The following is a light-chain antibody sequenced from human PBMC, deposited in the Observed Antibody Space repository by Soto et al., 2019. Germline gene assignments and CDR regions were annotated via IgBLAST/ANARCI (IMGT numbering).Light chain of an antibody. V-gene: IGKV3-20*01. CDR3: QQYGSSPALFT. J-gene: IGKJ3*01. CDR1: QSVSSSY. Sequence: EIVLTQSPGTLSLSPGERATLSCRASQSVSSSYLAWYQQKPAQAPRLLIYGASSRATGIPDRFSGSGSGTDFTLTISRLEPEDFAVYYCQQYGSSPALFTFGPGTKVDIK. CDR2: GAS.